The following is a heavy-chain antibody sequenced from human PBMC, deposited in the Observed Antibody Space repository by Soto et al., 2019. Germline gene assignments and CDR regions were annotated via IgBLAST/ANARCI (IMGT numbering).Heavy chain of an antibody. CDR2: ISLYSDGT. Sequence: ASVKVSCKTAGYTFSNYGITLVRQAPGQPLEWLGWISLYSDGTNYAQKFQGRVSMTTDTSTTTAYMELRSLRSDETAVYYCARVVPDAEDWFAPSGQGTLVTVSS. J-gene: IGHJ5*02. CDR1: GYTFSNYG. D-gene: IGHD2-2*01. V-gene: IGHV1-18*01. CDR3: ARVVPDAEDWFAP.